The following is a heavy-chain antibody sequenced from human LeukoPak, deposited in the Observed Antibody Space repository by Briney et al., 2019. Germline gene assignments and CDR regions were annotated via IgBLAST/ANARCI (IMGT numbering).Heavy chain of an antibody. J-gene: IGHJ5*02. CDR1: GGPISSGGYY. CDR3: ARGSMMGLRFLEWSEINWFDP. CDR2: IYYSGST. Sequence: PSETLSLTCTVSGGPISSGGYYGSWIRQHPGKGLEWIGYIYYSGSTYYNPSLKSRVTISVDTSKNQFSLQLSSVTAADTAVYYCARGSMMGLRFLEWSEINWFDPWGQGTLVTVSS. D-gene: IGHD3-3*01. V-gene: IGHV4-31*03.